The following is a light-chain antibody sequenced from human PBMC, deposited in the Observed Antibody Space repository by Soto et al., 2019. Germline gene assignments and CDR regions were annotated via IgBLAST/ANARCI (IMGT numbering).Light chain of an antibody. V-gene: IGKV1-27*01. Sequence: DIQMTQSPSSLSASVGDRVTITCRASQGISNYLAWYQQQPGKVPKLLIYVASTLQSGFPSRFSGSGSGTDFTLTISSLQPEDVATYYCQKYNSAPWTFGQGTKVEFK. CDR2: VAS. CDR3: QKYNSAPWT. CDR1: QGISNY. J-gene: IGKJ1*01.